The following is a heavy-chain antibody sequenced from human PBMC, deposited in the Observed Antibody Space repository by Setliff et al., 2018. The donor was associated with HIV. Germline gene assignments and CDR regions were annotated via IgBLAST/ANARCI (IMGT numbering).Heavy chain of an antibody. CDR2: ISPYNGYT. CDR1: GYTFNTYG. CDR3: AREITNYFDY. Sequence: ASVKVSCKASGYTFNTYGISWVRQAPGQGLEWMGWISPYNGYTNYVQKLQVRVTMTTDTSTSIAYMELRSLKSDDTAVYYCAREITNYFDYWGQGTLVTVSS. V-gene: IGHV1-18*01. D-gene: IGHD3-16*01. J-gene: IGHJ4*02.